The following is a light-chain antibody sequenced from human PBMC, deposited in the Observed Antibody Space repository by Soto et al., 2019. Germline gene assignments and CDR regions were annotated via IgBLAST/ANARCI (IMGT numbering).Light chain of an antibody. J-gene: IGKJ1*01. CDR1: QSVKNNY. Sequence: DTVLTQSPGTLSLSPGERATLSCRASQSVKNNYLAWYQQKPGQAPRLLIYGASSRATGIPDRFSGSGSGTDFTLTIARLEPEDFAVYYCQQYGTLPRTFGQGTKVDIK. V-gene: IGKV3-20*01. CDR2: GAS. CDR3: QQYGTLPRT.